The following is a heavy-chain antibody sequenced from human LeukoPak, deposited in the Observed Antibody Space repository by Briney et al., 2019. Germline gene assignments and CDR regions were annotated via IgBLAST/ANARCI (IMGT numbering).Heavy chain of an antibody. V-gene: IGHV1-46*01. Sequence: ASVKASCKASGYTFTSYYMHWVRLAPGQGLEWMGIINPSGGSTSYAQKFQGRVTMTRDMSTSTDYMELSSLRSEDTAVYYCARDNSVEDTAWWFDPWGQGTLVTVSS. J-gene: IGHJ5*02. CDR3: ARDNSVEDTAWWFDP. CDR1: GYTFTSYY. CDR2: INPSGGST. D-gene: IGHD4-23*01.